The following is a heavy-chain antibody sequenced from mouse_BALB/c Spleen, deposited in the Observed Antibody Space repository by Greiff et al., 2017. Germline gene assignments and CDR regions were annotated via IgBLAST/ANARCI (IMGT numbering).Heavy chain of an antibody. CDR3: TRGGARAWFAY. CDR1: GYTFTSYY. Sequence: QVQLQQSGAELVKPGASVKLSCKASGYTFTSYYMYWVKQRPGQGLEWIGGINPSNGGTNFNEKFKSKATLTVDKSSSTAYMQLSSLTSEDSAVYYCTRGGARAWFAYWGQGTLVTVSA. CDR2: INPSNGGT. V-gene: IGHV1S81*02. D-gene: IGHD3-1*01. J-gene: IGHJ3*01.